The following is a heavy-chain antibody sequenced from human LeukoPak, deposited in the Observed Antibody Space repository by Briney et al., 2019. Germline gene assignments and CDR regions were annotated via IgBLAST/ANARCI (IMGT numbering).Heavy chain of an antibody. V-gene: IGHV3-21*01. Sequence: NPGGSLRLSCAASGFTFSSYSMNWVRQAPGKGLEWVSSISSSSSYIYYADSVKGRFTISRDNAKNSLYLQMNSLRAEDTAVYYCARWRSSSSRFDYWGQGTLVIVSS. J-gene: IGHJ4*02. D-gene: IGHD6-6*01. CDR2: ISSSSSYI. CDR1: GFTFSSYS. CDR3: ARWRSSSSRFDY.